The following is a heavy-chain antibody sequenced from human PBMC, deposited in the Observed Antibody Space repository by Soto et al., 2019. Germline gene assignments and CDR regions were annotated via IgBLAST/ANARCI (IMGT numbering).Heavy chain of an antibody. CDR1: GGSISTYY. V-gene: IGHV4-59*01. Sequence: PSETLSLTCTVSGGSISTYYWSWIRQPPGKGLEWIGYIYYSGSTNYNPSFKSRVTISVDTSKNQFSLNLNSVTAADTAVYYCARDQSGLGYYDFWSGPRHGMDVWGQGTTVTVSS. CDR3: ARDQSGLGYYDFWSGPRHGMDV. J-gene: IGHJ6*02. D-gene: IGHD3-3*01. CDR2: IYYSGST.